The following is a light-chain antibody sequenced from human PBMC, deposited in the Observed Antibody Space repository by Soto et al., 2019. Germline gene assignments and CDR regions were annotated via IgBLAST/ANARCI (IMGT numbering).Light chain of an antibody. CDR1: RSDVGGSNF. Sequence: GARSDVGGSNFVSWYQQHPGKPPKLIIYDVAIRPSGVSNLFSGSKSGSTASLIISRLQTEDEADYYCVSYTSSTTYVFGTGSKVTVL. V-gene: IGLV2-14*03. J-gene: IGLJ1*01. CDR2: DVA. CDR3: VSYTSSTTYV.